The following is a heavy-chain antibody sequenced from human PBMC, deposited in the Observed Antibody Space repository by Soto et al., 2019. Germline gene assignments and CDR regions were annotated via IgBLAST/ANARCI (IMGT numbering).Heavy chain of an antibody. V-gene: IGHV4-59*01. CDR3: AREWSAFEY. CDR2: MYSSGSV. J-gene: IGHJ4*02. CDR1: GGSITPFK. D-gene: IGHD2-15*01. Sequence: QVQLQESGPGLVKPSETLSLTCTVSGGSITPFKWSWIRQSPGKGLEWIGYMYSSGSVNYNPSLTTRITVAMDTSKNQYSLKLISATAADTAVYYCAREWSAFEYWGQGILVTVSS.